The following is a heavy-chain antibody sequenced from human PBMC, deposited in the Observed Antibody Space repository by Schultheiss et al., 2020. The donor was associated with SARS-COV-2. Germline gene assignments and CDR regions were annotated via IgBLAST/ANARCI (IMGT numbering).Heavy chain of an antibody. Sequence: SQTLSLTCAVSGVSFSSYYWSWIRQPPGKGLEWIGYIYYSGSTNYNPSLKSRVTISVDTSKNQFSLKLSSVTAADTAVYYCARVDWQTDAFDIWGQGTMVTVSS. J-gene: IGHJ3*02. V-gene: IGHV4-59*01. CDR3: ARVDWQTDAFDI. CDR1: GVSFSSYY. D-gene: IGHD3-9*01. CDR2: IYYSGST.